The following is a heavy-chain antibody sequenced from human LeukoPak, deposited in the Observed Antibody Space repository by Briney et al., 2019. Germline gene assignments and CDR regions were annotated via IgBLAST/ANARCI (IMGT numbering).Heavy chain of an antibody. CDR1: GGSISGSSYY. CDR3: ARQYYDSTGYYYFDY. D-gene: IGHD3-22*01. Sequence: PSETLSLTCTVSGGSISGSSYYWGWIRQPPGKGLGWIGSLYYSGSIYYNPSLKSRVTMSADTSKNQFSLNLSSMAAADTALYYCARQYYDSTGYYYFDYWDQGTLVTVSS. V-gene: IGHV4-39*01. J-gene: IGHJ4*02. CDR2: LYYSGSI.